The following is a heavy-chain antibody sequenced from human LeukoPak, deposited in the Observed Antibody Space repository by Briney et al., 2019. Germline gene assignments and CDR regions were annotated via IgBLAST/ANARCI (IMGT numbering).Heavy chain of an antibody. J-gene: IGHJ6*02. CDR1: GGTFSSYA. CDR2: IIPIFGTA. V-gene: IGHV1-69*13. Sequence: GASVKVSCKASGGTFSSYAISWVRQAPGQGLEWMGGIIPIFGTANYAQKFRGRVTITADESTSTAYMELSSLRSEDTAVYYCARDHVTWFGELTTYYYYGMDVWGQGTTVTVSS. D-gene: IGHD3-10*01. CDR3: ARDHVTWFGELTTYYYYGMDV.